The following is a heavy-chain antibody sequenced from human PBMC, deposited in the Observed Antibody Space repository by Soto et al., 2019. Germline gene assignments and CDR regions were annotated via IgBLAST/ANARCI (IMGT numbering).Heavy chain of an antibody. V-gene: IGHV4-4*02. J-gene: IGHJ5*02. CDR3: ARDGTDIVLVPAARGWFDP. Sequence: SETLSLTCAVSGGSISSSNWWSWVRQPPGKGLEWIGEIYHSGSTNYNPSLKSRVTISVDKSKNQFSLKLSSATAADTAVYYCARDGTDIVLVPAARGWFDPWGQGTLVTVSS. D-gene: IGHD2-2*01. CDR1: GGSISSSNW. CDR2: IYHSGST.